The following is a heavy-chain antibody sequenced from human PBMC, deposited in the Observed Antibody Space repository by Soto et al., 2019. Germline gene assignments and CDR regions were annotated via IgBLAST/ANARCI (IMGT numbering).Heavy chain of an antibody. CDR3: ARGLSKDFWSGYNWFDP. J-gene: IGHJ5*02. V-gene: IGHV1-8*01. CDR2: MNPNSGNT. Sequence: ASVKVSFKASGYTFTSYDINWVRQATGQGLEWMGWMNPNSGNTGYAQKFQGRVTMTRNTSISTAYMELSSLRSEDTAVYYCARGLSKDFWSGYNWFDPWGQGTLVTVSS. D-gene: IGHD3-3*01. CDR1: GYTFTSYD.